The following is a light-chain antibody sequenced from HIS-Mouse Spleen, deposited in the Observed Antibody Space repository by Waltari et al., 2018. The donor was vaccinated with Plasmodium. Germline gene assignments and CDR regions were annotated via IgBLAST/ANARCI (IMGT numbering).Light chain of an antibody. Sequence: QSALTQPPSASGSPGHSVTIPCTGTSSDVGGYNYVPWYQQHPGKAPKLMIYEVSKRPAGVPDRFSGSKSGNTASLTVSGLQAEDEADYYCSSYAGSNNLVFGGGTKLTVL. CDR1: SSDVGGYNY. CDR3: SSYAGSNNLV. CDR2: EVS. V-gene: IGLV2-8*01. J-gene: IGLJ2*01.